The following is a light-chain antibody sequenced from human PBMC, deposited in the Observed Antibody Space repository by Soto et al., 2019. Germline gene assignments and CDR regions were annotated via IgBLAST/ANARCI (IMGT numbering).Light chain of an antibody. CDR3: QHFGSSPPLI. CDR2: GAS. CDR1: QTTSPKY. V-gene: IGKV3-20*01. J-gene: IGKJ5*01. Sequence: EIELTQSPGTLSLSPGESATLSCRVSQTTSPKYVAWYQQRSGLAPRLLVYGASKRAAGIPDRFRGSGSGSEFSLTISGLEPKDFSVYFCQHFGSSPPLIFGQGTRLDVK.